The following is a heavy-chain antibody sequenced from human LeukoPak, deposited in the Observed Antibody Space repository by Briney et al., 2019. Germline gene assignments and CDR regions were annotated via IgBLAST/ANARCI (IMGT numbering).Heavy chain of an antibody. Sequence: GGSLRLSCAASGFTFSSYEMNWVRQAPGKGLEWVSYIRSSGSTIYYADSVKGRFTISRDNAKNSLYLQMNSLRAEDTAVYYCARYVLRYFDWLPYFDYWGQGTLVTVSS. CDR2: IRSSGSTI. J-gene: IGHJ4*02. V-gene: IGHV3-48*03. CDR3: ARYVLRYFDWLPYFDY. D-gene: IGHD3-9*01. CDR1: GFTFSSYE.